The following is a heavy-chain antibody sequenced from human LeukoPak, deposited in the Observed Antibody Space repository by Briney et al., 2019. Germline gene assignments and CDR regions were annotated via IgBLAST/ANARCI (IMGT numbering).Heavy chain of an antibody. CDR1: GGSISSGGYS. V-gene: IGHV4-30-2*01. CDR3: ARTYDSSGYPNWFDP. CDR2: IYHSGST. Sequence: SETLSLTCAVSGGSISSGGYSWSWIRQPPGKGLEWIGYIYHSGSTYYNPSLKRRVTISVDRSKNQFSLKLSSVTAADTAVYYCARTYDSSGYPNWFDPWGQGTLVTVSS. J-gene: IGHJ5*02. D-gene: IGHD3-22*01.